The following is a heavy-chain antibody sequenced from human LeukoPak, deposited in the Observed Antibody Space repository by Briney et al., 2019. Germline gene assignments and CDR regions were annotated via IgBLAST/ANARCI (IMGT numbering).Heavy chain of an antibody. D-gene: IGHD5-18*01. J-gene: IGHJ3*02. CDR2: IYYSGST. CDR3: ALSGYSYGHDAFDI. V-gene: IGHV4-59*01. Sequence: SETLSLTCTVSGGSISSYYWSWIRQPPGKGLEWIGYIYYSGSTNYNPSLKSRVTISVDTSKNQFSLKLSSVTAADTAVYYCALSGYSYGHDAFDIWGQGTMVTVSS. CDR1: GGSISSYY.